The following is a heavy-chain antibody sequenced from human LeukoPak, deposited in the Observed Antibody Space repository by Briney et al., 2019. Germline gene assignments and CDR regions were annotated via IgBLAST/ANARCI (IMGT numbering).Heavy chain of an antibody. CDR1: GFTFSSYG. CDR2: IRYDGSNK. Sequence: GSLRLSCAASGFTFSSYGMHWVRQAPGKGLEWVAFIRYDGSNKYYADSVKGRFTISRDSSKNTLYLQMNSLRAEDTAVYYCAKDKSPMVRGVPDYWGQGTLVTVSS. CDR3: AKDKSPMVRGVPDY. V-gene: IGHV3-30*02. J-gene: IGHJ4*02. D-gene: IGHD3-10*01.